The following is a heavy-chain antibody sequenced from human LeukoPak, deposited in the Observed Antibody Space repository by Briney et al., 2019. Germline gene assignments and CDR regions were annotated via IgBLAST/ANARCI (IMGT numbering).Heavy chain of an antibody. V-gene: IGHV3-48*03. Sequence: GGSLRLSCAASGFTFGNYEMNWVRQAPGKGVEWVAYISSSGSTVYYADSVKARFPLSRDNAKNSLYLHMNSLRAEDTAVYFCASLTFSRTWCMDYWGQGALVTVSS. D-gene: IGHD6-13*01. CDR3: ASLTFSRTWCMDY. CDR2: ISSSGSTV. CDR1: GFTFGNYE. J-gene: IGHJ4*02.